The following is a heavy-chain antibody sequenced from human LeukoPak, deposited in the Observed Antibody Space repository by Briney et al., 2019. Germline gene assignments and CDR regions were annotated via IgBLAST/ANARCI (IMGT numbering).Heavy chain of an antibody. J-gene: IGHJ4*02. CDR3: ARPTPGEFSFLIDY. D-gene: IGHD3-16*02. CDR2: ISNDGSDE. CDR1: GFTFSNYA. Sequence: RAGGSLRLSCAASGFTFSNYAMHWVRQAPGQGLEWVAIISNDGSDERSADSVKGRFTISRDNSKNTLYLQMNCLRADDTAVYYCARPTPGEFSFLIDYWGQGTLVTVSS. V-gene: IGHV3-30*01.